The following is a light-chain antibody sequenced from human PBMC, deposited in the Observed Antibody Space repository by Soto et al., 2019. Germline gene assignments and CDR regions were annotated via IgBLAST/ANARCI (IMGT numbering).Light chain of an antibody. Sequence: QSALTQPASVSGSPGQSITISCTGTSSDIGAFDLVSWYQQHPGKAPKVIIYDVNIRPSGVSNRFSGSKSGNTASLTISGLHAEDEADYYCSSYTVTSTRLFGTGTKVTVL. J-gene: IGLJ1*01. V-gene: IGLV2-14*01. CDR3: SSYTVTSTRL. CDR1: SSDIGAFDL. CDR2: DVN.